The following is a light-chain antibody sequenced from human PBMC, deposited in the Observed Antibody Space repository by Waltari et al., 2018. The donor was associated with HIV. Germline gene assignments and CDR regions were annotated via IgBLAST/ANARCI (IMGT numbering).Light chain of an antibody. V-gene: IGLV1-40*01. Sequence: QSVLTQPPSVSGAPGQRVTISCTGRSSNIGAGYDLHWYQQLPGTAPKLLLYGKSNRHSGVPDRFSGSKSGTSASLAITGLQAEDEADYYCQSYDSSLSGYVVFGGGTKLTVL. CDR3: QSYDSSLSGYVV. CDR2: GKS. J-gene: IGLJ2*01. CDR1: SSNIGAGYD.